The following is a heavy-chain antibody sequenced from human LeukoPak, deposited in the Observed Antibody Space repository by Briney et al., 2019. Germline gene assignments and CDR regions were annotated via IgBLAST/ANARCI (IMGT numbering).Heavy chain of an antibody. V-gene: IGHV1-2*02. CDR3: ARDLVIWGYSYGYVDY. J-gene: IGHJ4*02. D-gene: IGHD5-18*01. CDR2: INPNSSGT. Sequence: GASVKVSCKASGYTFTGYYMHWVRQAPGQGLEWMGWINPNSSGTNYAQKFQGRVTMTRDTSISTAYMELSRLRSDDTAVYYCARDLVIWGYSYGYVDYWGRGTLVTVSS. CDR1: GYTFTGYY.